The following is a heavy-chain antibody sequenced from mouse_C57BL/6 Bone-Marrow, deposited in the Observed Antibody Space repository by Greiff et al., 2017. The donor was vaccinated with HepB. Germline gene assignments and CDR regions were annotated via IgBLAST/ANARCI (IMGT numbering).Heavy chain of an antibody. J-gene: IGHJ2*01. CDR1: GYTFTSYW. CDR3: ARSERWVSNYCDY. CDR2: IDPNSGGT. D-gene: IGHD2-3*01. V-gene: IGHV1-72*01. Sequence: VQLQQPGAELVKPGASVKLSCKASGYTFTSYWMHWVKQRPGRGLEWIGRIDPNSGGTKYNEKFKSKATLTVDKPSSTAYMQLSSLTSEASAVYYCARSERWVSNYCDYWGQGTTLTVSS.